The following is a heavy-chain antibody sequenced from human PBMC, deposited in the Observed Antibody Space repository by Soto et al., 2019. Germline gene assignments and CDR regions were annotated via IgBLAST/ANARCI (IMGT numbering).Heavy chain of an antibody. D-gene: IGHD7-27*01. Sequence: QVQLQESGPGLVKPSQTLSLTCIVSGGSISSGGYYWSWIRQSPGKGLEWIGYIYDSGSTNYNPSLKSRVSVSVDTSKNQFSLKLSSVTAADTAVYYCAGGSGLYYGMDVWDQGTTVTVSS. J-gene: IGHJ6*02. CDR1: GGSISSGGYY. CDR2: IYDSGST. V-gene: IGHV4-31*03. CDR3: AGGSGLYYGMDV.